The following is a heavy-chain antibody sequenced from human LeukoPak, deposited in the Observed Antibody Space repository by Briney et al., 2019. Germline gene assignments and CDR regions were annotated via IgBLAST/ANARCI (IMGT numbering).Heavy chain of an antibody. D-gene: IGHD3-9*01. V-gene: IGHV1-3*01. CDR1: GYTFTSYA. CDR2: INAGNGNT. J-gene: IGHJ6*02. CDR3: AREGRLLRYFDWLFDYYYYYGMDV. Sequence: ASVKVSCKASGYTFTSYAMHWVRQAPGQRLEWMGWINAGNGNTKYSQKFQGRVTITRDTSASTAYMELSSLRSEDTAVYYCAREGRLLRYFDWLFDYYYYYGMDVWGQGTTVTVSS.